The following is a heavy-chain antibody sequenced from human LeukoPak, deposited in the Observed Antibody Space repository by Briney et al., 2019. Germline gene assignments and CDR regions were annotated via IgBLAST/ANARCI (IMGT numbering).Heavy chain of an antibody. D-gene: IGHD3-10*01. J-gene: IGHJ4*02. V-gene: IGHV3-30*02. Sequence: PGGSLRLSCAASGFTFSNSGMHWVRQAPGEGLEGVAFIRYDGTNKYYADSVKGRFTISRDNSKNTLYLQMNSLRTEDTAVYYCAKPPPYGSESYFGYWGQGTLVTVSS. CDR1: GFTFSNSG. CDR3: AKPPPYGSESYFGY. CDR2: IRYDGTNK.